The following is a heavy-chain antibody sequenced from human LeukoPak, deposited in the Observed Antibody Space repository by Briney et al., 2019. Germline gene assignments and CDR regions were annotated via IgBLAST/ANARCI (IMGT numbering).Heavy chain of an antibody. D-gene: IGHD5-24*01. CDR3: ARDGQMATTTGYFDY. CDR2: ISSNSTYI. CDR1: GFTFSSYT. V-gene: IGHV3-21*01. Sequence: GGSLRLSCAASGFTFSSYTMNWVRQAPGKGLEWVSSISSNSTYIYYADSVKGRFTISRDNAKNSLYLQMNSLRAEDTAVYSCARDGQMATTTGYFDYWGQGTLVTVSS. J-gene: IGHJ4*02.